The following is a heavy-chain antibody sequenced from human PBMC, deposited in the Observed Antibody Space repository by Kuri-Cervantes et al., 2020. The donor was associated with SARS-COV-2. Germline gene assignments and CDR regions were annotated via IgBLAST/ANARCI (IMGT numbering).Heavy chain of an antibody. CDR2: IDWDDDK. D-gene: IGHD1-1*01. CDR3: ARINFNVRTTDY. CDR1: GFSLSTSGMC. J-gene: IGHJ4*02. Sequence: SGPTLVKPTQTLTLTCTFSGFSLSTSGMCVSWIRQPPGKALEWLARIDWDDDKYYSTSLKTRLTISKDTSKNQVVLIMTNLDAVDTGTYYCARINFNVRTTDYWGRGTLVTVSS. V-gene: IGHV2-70*11.